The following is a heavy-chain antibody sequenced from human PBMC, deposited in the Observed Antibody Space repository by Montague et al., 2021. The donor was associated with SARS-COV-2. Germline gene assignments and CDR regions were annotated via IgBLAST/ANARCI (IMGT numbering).Heavy chain of an antibody. Sequence: SLRLSCAASGFTFSSYAMSWVRQAPGKGLEWVSVIYSGGSSTYYADSVKGRFTISRDNSKNTLYLQMNSLRAEDTAVFYCAKGQGRTILGVVIPDLYYYYGMDVWGQGTTVTVSS. D-gene: IGHD3-3*01. CDR3: AKGQGRTILGVVIPDLYYYYGMDV. V-gene: IGHV3-23*03. J-gene: IGHJ6*02. CDR1: GFTFSSYA. CDR2: IYSGGSST.